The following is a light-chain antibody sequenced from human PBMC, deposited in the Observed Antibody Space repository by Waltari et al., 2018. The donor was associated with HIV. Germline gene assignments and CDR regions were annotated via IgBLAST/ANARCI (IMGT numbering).Light chain of an antibody. Sequence: QSALTQPASVSGSPGQSITISCTGTSSDVGGYNYVSWYQQHPGKAPKLMIYEVSNRPSGVSKRFSGSKSGNTASLTISGLQAEDEADYYCSSYTSSTGVFGGGTKLTVL. CDR2: EVS. CDR1: SSDVGGYNY. J-gene: IGLJ3*02. V-gene: IGLV2-14*01. CDR3: SSYTSSTGV.